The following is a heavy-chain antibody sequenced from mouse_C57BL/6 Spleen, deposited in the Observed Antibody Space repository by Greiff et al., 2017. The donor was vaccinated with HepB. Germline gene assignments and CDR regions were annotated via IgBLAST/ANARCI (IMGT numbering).Heavy chain of an antibody. Sequence: EVHLVESGGGLVKPGGSLKLSCAASGFTFSDYGMHWVRQAPEKGLEWVAYISSGSSTIYYADTVKGRFTISRDNAKNTLFLQMTSLRSEDTAMYYCARKGAYYYGSSYGAMDYWGQGTSVTVSS. CDR1: GFTFSDYG. V-gene: IGHV5-17*01. J-gene: IGHJ4*01. CDR2: ISSGSSTI. D-gene: IGHD1-1*01. CDR3: ARKGAYYYGSSYGAMDY.